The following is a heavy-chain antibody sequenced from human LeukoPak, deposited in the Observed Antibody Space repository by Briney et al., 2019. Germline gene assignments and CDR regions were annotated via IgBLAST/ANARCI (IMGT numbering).Heavy chain of an antibody. CDR1: GFTFSDYY. CDR2: ISGSGDTT. J-gene: IGHJ5*02. Sequence: PGGSLRLSCAASGFTFSDYYMNWIRQAPGKGLEWVSYISGSGDTTYYADSVKGRFTISRDNAKNSLYLQMNSLRAEDTAVYYCARAAEYYYDSSGYYFVDPWGQGTLVTVSS. D-gene: IGHD3-22*01. V-gene: IGHV3-11*04. CDR3: ARAAEYYYDSSGYYFVDP.